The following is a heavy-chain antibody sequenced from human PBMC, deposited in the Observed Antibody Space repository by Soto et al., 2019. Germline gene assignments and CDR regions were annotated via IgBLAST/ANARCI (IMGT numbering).Heavy chain of an antibody. J-gene: IGHJ6*02. D-gene: IGHD2-15*01. CDR3: SREMVVAATNFYYYGMDV. Sequence: SLRLSCAASGFTFSDYYMSWIRQAPGKGLEWVSYISSGGSTIYYADSVKGRFTISRDNAKNSLFLQMNSLRAEDTAVYFCSREMVVAATNFYYYGMDVWGQGTTVTVSS. CDR1: GFTFSDYY. CDR2: ISSGGSTI. V-gene: IGHV3-11*01.